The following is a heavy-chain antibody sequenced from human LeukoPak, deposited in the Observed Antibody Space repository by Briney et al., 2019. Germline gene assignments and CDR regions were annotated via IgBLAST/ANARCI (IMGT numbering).Heavy chain of an antibody. V-gene: IGHV1-46*01. J-gene: IGHJ4*02. D-gene: IGHD3-22*01. CDR1: GCTFTSYD. CDR2: VNPNDGST. Sequence: ASVKVSCKASGCTFTSYDINWVRQATGQGLEWMGIVNPNDGSTSYAQKFQGRVTMTRETSTSTVYMELNSLRSEDTAVYYCARDSPYDRDGYYFDYWGQGTLVTVSS. CDR3: ARDSPYDRDGYYFDY.